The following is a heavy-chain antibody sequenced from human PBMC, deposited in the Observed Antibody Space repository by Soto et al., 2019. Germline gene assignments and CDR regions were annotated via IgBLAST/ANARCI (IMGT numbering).Heavy chain of an antibody. Sequence: PGGSLRLSCAASGFTFSSYEMNWVRQAPGKGLEWVSYISSSGSTIYYADSVKGRFTISRDNAKNSLYLQMNSLRAEDTAVYYCARELRFLEWLPAPYYYGMDVWGQGTTVTVSS. CDR1: GFTFSSYE. CDR3: ARELRFLEWLPAPYYYGMDV. J-gene: IGHJ6*02. CDR2: ISSSGSTI. D-gene: IGHD3-3*01. V-gene: IGHV3-48*03.